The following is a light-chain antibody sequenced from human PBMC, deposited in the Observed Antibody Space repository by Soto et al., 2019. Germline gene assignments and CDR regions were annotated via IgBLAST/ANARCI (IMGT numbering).Light chain of an antibody. Sequence: EIVLTQSPGTLSLSPGERATLSCRASQSVSSNYLVWYQQKPGQPPRLLIYGASSRATGIPDRFSGSGSGTDFTLTISRLAPEDFALYYCQQFGSSPPWTFGQGTKVEIK. J-gene: IGKJ1*01. CDR3: QQFGSSPPWT. CDR1: QSVSSNY. CDR2: GAS. V-gene: IGKV3-20*01.